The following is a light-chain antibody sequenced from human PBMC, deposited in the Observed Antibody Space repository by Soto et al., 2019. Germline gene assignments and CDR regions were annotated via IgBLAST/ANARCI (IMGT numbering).Light chain of an antibody. CDR3: SSYAGSNNWN. Sequence: QSALTQPPSASGSPGQSVTISCTGTSSDVGGYNYVSWYQQHPGEAPKLMIYEGSKRPSGVPDRFSGSKSGNTASLTVSGLQAEDEADYYCSSYAGSNNWNFGTGTKLTVL. V-gene: IGLV2-8*01. J-gene: IGLJ1*01. CDR2: EGS. CDR1: SSDVGGYNY.